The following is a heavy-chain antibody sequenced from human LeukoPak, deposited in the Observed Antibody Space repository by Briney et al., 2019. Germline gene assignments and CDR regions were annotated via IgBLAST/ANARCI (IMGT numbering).Heavy chain of an antibody. CDR1: GGSISSYY. CDR3: ARGAEVSSGYDSFDY. J-gene: IGHJ4*02. Sequence: SETLSLTCTASGGSISSYYWSWIRQPPGKGLEWIGYIYYSGSTNYNPSLKSRVTISVDTSKNQFSLKLSSVTAADTAVYYCARGAEVSSGYDSFDYWGQGALVTVSS. D-gene: IGHD5-12*01. V-gene: IGHV4-59*08. CDR2: IYYSGST.